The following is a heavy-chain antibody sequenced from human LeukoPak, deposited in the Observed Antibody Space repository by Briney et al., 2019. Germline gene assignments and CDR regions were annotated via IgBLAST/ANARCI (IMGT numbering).Heavy chain of an antibody. CDR3: AREYGSGSYYYYYGMDV. V-gene: IGHV1-69*04. CDR2: IIPILGIA. D-gene: IGHD3-10*01. J-gene: IGHJ6*02. Sequence: SVKVSCKASGGTFSSYTISWVRQAPGQGLEWMGRIIPILGIANYAQKFQGRVTITADKSTSTAYMELSSLRSEDTTVYYCAREYGSGSYYYYYGMDVWGQGTTVTVSS. CDR1: GGTFSSYT.